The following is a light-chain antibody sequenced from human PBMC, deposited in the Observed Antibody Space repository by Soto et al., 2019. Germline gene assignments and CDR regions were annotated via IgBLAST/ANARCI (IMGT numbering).Light chain of an antibody. CDR3: SSYTTSNTRQIV. CDR1: SSDVGGYNY. CDR2: DVS. Sequence: VLTQAASVTGLPGQSSTISCTGTSSDVGGYNYVSWYQHHPGKAPKLMIFDVSNRPSGVSNRFSGSKSGNTASLTISGLQPEDEADYYCSSYTTSNTRQIVFGTGTKVTVL. J-gene: IGLJ1*01. V-gene: IGLV2-14*03.